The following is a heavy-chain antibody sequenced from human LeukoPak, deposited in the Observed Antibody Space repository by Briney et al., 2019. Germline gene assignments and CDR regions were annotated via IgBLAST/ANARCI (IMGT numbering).Heavy chain of an antibody. D-gene: IGHD5-18*01. J-gene: IGHJ4*02. Sequence: GGSLRLSCVASGFRFSDFAMSWVRQAPGKGLEWVSGISDSGRATYYTDSVKGRCTISRDNSKNTVNLQLNNVRAEDTALYFCARHDSFIPFWGQGMRVTVSS. CDR3: ARHDSFIPF. CDR1: GFRFSDFA. V-gene: IGHV3-23*01. CDR2: ISDSGRAT.